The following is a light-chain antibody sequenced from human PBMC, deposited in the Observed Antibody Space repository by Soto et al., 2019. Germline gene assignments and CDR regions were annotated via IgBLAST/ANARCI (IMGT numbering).Light chain of an antibody. CDR1: QRVVSNY. CDR2: GAI. J-gene: IGKJ2*01. CDR3: QRYYNSPGFT. V-gene: IGKV3-20*01. Sequence: EIVLTQSPGTLSLSPGERVTLSCRASQRVVSNYLAWYQQKPGQAPRLLMHGAIIRAASVPDRFSGSGFGSDFTLAINRLEPEDFAVYFYQRYYNSPGFTVGQGTKLEIK.